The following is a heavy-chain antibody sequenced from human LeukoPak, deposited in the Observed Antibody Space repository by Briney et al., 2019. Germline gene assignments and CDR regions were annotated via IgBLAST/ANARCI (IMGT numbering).Heavy chain of an antibody. D-gene: IGHD6-19*01. CDR3: AREQSRTIAVAGKGNWFDP. CDR1: GGTFSSYA. CDR2: IIPILGIA. J-gene: IGHJ5*02. V-gene: IGHV1-69*04. Sequence: ASVKVSCKASGGTFSSYAISWVRQAPGQGLEWMGRIIPILGIANYAQKFQGRVTITADKSTSTAYMELSSLGSEDTAVYYCAREQSRTIAVAGKGNWFDPWGQGTLVTVS.